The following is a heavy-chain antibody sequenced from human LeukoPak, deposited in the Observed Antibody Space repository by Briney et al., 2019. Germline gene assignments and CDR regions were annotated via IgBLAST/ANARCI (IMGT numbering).Heavy chain of an antibody. CDR2: INHSGST. D-gene: IGHD6-6*01. J-gene: IGHJ5*02. CDR1: GGSFSGYY. Sequence: SETLSLTCAVYGGSFSGYYWSWIRQPPGKGLEWIGEINHSGSTNYNPSLKSRVTISVDTSKNQFSLKLSSVTAADTAVYYCARGLLMYSSSSFDPWGQGTLVTVSS. V-gene: IGHV4-34*01. CDR3: ARGLLMYSSSSFDP.